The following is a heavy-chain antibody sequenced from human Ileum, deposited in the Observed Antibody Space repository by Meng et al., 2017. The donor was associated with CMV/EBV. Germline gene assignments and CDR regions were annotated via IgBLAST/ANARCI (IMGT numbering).Heavy chain of an antibody. D-gene: IGHD3-3*01. CDR3: ARGGLEWLLGTLSYYYYYYGMDV. Sequence: MNWVRQAPGKGLEWVSSISSSSSYIYYADSVKGRFTISRDKAKNSLYLQMNSLRAEDTAVYYCARGGLEWLLGTLSYYYYYYGMDVWGQGTTVTVSS. V-gene: IGHV3-21*01. CDR2: ISSSSSYI. J-gene: IGHJ6*02.